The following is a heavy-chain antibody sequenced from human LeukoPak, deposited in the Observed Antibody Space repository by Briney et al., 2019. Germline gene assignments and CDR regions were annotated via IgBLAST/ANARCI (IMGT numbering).Heavy chain of an antibody. CDR1: GGSISSGGYT. Sequence: SETLSLTCAVSGGSISSGGYTWSWIRQPPGKGLVWIGYIYHSGRTYYNPSLKSRVTISVDTSRNQFSLKVSSVTAADTAVYYCARTKGGGNSVDYWGQGTLVTVSS. CDR2: IYHSGRT. D-gene: IGHD4-23*01. CDR3: ARTKGGGNSVDY. V-gene: IGHV4-30-2*01. J-gene: IGHJ4*02.